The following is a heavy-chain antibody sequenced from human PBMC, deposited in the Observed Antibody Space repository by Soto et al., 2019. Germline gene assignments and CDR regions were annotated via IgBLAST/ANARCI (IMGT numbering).Heavy chain of an antibody. J-gene: IGHJ6*02. CDR3: ARGWYYGSGSYQQDYGMDV. Sequence: GGSLRLSCAASGFTVSSNYMSWVRQAPGKGLEWVSVIYSGGSTYYADSVKGRFTISRDNSKNTLYLQMNSLRAEDTAVYYCARGWYYGSGSYQQDYGMDVWGQGTTVTVSS. CDR2: IYSGGST. CDR1: GFTVSSNY. V-gene: IGHV3-53*01. D-gene: IGHD3-10*01.